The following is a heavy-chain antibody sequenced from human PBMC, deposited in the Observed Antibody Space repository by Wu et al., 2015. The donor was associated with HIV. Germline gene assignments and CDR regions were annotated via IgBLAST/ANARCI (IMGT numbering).Heavy chain of an antibody. D-gene: IGHD3-22*01. CDR2: FDPEDGET. CDR1: GYTLTELS. CDR3: ARDVAFLYYDNSGYSKFDH. Sequence: QVHLVQFGGEVKKPGASVKVSCKVSGYTLTELSMHWVRQAPGKGLEWMGGFDPEDGETIYAQKFQGRVTMTEDTSTDTAYMELRSLRSDDTAVYYCARDVAFLYYDNSGYSKFDHWGQGTLVTVSS. V-gene: IGHV1-24*01. J-gene: IGHJ4*02.